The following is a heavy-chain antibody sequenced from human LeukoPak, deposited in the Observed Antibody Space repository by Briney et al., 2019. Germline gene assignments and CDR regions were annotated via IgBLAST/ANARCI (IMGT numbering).Heavy chain of an antibody. D-gene: IGHD3-3*01. V-gene: IGHV4-39*07. J-gene: IGHJ6*02. Sequence: SETLSLTCTVSGGSISSGGYYWSWIRQPPGKGLEWIGEINHSGSTNYNPSLKSRVTISVDTSKNQFSLKLSSVTAADTAVYYCARGLRAYITIFGVVIPNYGMNVWGQGTTVTVSS. CDR3: ARGLRAYITIFGVVIPNYGMNV. CDR2: INHSGST. CDR1: GGSISSGGYY.